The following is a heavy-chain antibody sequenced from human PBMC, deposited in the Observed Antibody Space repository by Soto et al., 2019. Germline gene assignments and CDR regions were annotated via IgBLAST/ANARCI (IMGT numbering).Heavy chain of an antibody. CDR2: IAVGSGYT. CDR1: GFTFTSSA. J-gene: IGHJ4*02. Sequence: SVKVSCKASGFTFTSSAFQWVRQARGQRLEWIGWIAVGSGYTNYAQRFQNRVTLTRDMSTATTYMELGRLTSEDTAIYYCAADATAWQQMVPSDYWGQGTLVTVSS. CDR3: AADATAWQQMVPSDY. D-gene: IGHD2-8*01. V-gene: IGHV1-58*01.